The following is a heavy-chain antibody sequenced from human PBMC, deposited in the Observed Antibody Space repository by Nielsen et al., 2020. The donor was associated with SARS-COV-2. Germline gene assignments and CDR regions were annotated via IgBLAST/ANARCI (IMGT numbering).Heavy chain of an antibody. V-gene: IGHV3-21*06. CDR3: ASGVDYLDF. J-gene: IGHJ4*02. D-gene: IGHD2-8*01. Sequence: GESLKISCAASRFDFNDYNMNWVRQAPGKGVEWVSSISSRGEFSFYEDSLKGRFTISRDSAKNSLQLQMNRLSPEDTAVYYCASGVDYLDFWGQVTLVTVSP. CDR1: RFDFNDYN. CDR2: ISSRGEFS.